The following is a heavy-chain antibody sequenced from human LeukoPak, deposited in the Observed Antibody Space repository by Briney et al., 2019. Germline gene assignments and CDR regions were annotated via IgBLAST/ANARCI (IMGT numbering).Heavy chain of an antibody. D-gene: IGHD3-10*01. CDR2: FYSGGTI. J-gene: IGHJ2*01. Sequence: GSLRLSCAASGFPVTTNYMSWVRQAPGKGLEWVSVFYSGGTIHYADSVKGRFTISRDRSQNTIALQMNSLRVEDTAVYYCARDPHNSGSGRYFDLWGRGALVTVSS. CDR3: ARDPHNSGSGRYFDL. V-gene: IGHV3-66*01. CDR1: GFPVTTNY.